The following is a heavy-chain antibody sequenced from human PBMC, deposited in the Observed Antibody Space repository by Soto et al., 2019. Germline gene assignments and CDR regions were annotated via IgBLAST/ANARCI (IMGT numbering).Heavy chain of an antibody. D-gene: IGHD3-3*01. CDR3: ARGAPGGTTIFGVVPSYYYYYMDV. V-gene: IGHV4-59*01. Sequence: SETLSLTCTVSGGSISSYYWSWIRQPPGKGLEWIGYIYYSGSTNYNPSLKSRVTISVDTSKNQFSLKLSSVTAADTAVYYCARGAPGGTTIFGVVPSYYYYYMDVWGKGTTVTVSS. CDR1: GGSISSYY. CDR2: IYYSGST. J-gene: IGHJ6*03.